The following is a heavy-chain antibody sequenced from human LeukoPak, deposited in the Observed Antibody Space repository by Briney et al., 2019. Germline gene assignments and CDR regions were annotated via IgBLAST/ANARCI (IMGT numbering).Heavy chain of an antibody. D-gene: IGHD2-15*01. CDR3: ARDEVVAAPNYFGMVV. Sequence: ASVKVSCKASGYTFTSYDVNWVRQATGQGLEWMGWMNPNSGNTGLAQKFQGIVTLTRDTSLSTAYMELSNLRSDDTAVYYCARDEVVAAPNYFGMVVWGQGTTVSVSS. CDR2: MNPNSGNT. V-gene: IGHV1-8*01. CDR1: GYTFTSYD. J-gene: IGHJ6*02.